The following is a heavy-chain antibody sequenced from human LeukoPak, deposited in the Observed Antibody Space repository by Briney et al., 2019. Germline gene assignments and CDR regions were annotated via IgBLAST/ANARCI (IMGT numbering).Heavy chain of an antibody. V-gene: IGHV4-4*07. D-gene: IGHD3-9*01. CDR3: ARQYSDILTGYHRGELYWYFDL. Sequence: PSETLSLTCTVPGGSITSFYWSWIRQPAGKGLEWSGRTYSSGNTNYNPSLKSRVTMSVDTSKNQFSLKLSSVTAADTAVYYCARQYSDILTGYHRGELYWYFDLWGRGTLVTVSS. CDR1: GGSITSFY. CDR2: TYSSGNT. J-gene: IGHJ2*01.